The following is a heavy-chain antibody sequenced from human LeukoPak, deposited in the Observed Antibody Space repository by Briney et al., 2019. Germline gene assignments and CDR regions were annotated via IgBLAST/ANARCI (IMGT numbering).Heavy chain of an antibody. CDR1: GFTFSSYA. CDR2: ISGSGGNT. D-gene: IGHD6-13*01. Sequence: GGSLRLSCAASGFTFSSYAMSWVRQAPGKGLEWVSAISGSGGNTYYADSVKGRFTISRDNSKNTLYLQMNSLRAEDTAVYYCAKVRSLWHSSSWYVGFDYWGQGTLVTVSS. V-gene: IGHV3-23*01. J-gene: IGHJ4*02. CDR3: AKVRSLWHSSSWYVGFDY.